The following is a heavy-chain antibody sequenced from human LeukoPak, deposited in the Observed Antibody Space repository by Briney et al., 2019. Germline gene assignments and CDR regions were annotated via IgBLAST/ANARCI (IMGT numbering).Heavy chain of an antibody. Sequence: GWSLRLSFAAAGFTFDDYAMHWVGHAPGPGMHWVSRISWNSGSIGYADSVKGRSTISRDNAKNSLYLQMNSLRAEDMALYYCARWVCSSTSCYYFDYWGQGTLVVVSS. D-gene: IGHD2-2*01. CDR1: GFTFDDYA. CDR2: ISWNSGSI. V-gene: IGHV3-9*03. CDR3: ARWVCSSTSCYYFDY. J-gene: IGHJ4*02.